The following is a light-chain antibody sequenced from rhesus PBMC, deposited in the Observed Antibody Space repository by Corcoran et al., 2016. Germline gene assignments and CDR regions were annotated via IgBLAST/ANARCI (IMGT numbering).Light chain of an antibody. CDR1: ENVNDY. CDR2: KAS. Sequence: DIQMTQSPSSLSASVGDRVTITCRASENVNDYLHWYQQKPGKAPKVLIYKASTLQSGVPSRFIGSGSGTDVTLTITSLQPEDFATYYCQHSYGTPVTFGPGTKLDIK. J-gene: IGKJ3*01. CDR3: QHSYGTPVT. V-gene: IGKV1-74*01.